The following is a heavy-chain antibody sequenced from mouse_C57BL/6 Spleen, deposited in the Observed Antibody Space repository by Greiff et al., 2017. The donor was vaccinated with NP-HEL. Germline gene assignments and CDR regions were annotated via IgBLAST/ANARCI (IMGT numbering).Heavy chain of an antibody. CDR3: ASSSYGNYVLYFDY. V-gene: IGHV5-17*01. CDR1: GFTFSDYG. CDR2: ISSGSSTI. Sequence: EVKLVESGGGLVKPGGSLKLSCAASGFTFSDYGMHWVRQAPEKGLEWVAYISSGSSTIYYADTVKGRFTISRDNAKNTLFLQMTSLRSEDTAMYYCASSSYGNYVLYFDYWGQGTTLTVSS. J-gene: IGHJ2*01. D-gene: IGHD2-10*01.